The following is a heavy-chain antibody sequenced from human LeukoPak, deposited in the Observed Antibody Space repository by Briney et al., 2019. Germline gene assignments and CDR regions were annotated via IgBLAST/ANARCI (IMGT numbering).Heavy chain of an antibody. Sequence: GGSLRLSCAASGFTFSSYGMHWGRQAPGKGVEWVAVISYDGSNKYYADSVKGRFTISRDNSQNTLYLQMNSLRAEDTAVYYCAKDLGFAVNYFDYWGQGTLVTVSS. J-gene: IGHJ4*02. CDR1: GFTFSSYG. V-gene: IGHV3-30*18. D-gene: IGHD3-3*01. CDR3: AKDLGFAVNYFDY. CDR2: ISYDGSNK.